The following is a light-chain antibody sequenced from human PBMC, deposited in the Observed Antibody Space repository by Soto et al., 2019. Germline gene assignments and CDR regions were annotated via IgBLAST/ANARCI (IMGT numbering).Light chain of an antibody. CDR2: DAS. Sequence: DIQMTQSPSTLSASVGDRVTITCRASQSISSWLAWYQQKPGKAPKVLIFDASSLESGVPSRFSGSGSATEFTLTISSLQPDDFATYCCQQYSTYPWTFGQGTKVEIK. J-gene: IGKJ1*01. V-gene: IGKV1-5*01. CDR1: QSISSW. CDR3: QQYSTYPWT.